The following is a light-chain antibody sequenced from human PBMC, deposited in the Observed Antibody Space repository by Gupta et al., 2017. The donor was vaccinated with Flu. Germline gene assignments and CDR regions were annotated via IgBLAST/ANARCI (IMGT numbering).Light chain of an antibody. Sequence: SVLTQPPSESGTPGQRFTIFCSGSNSNIGSNYVYWYQQRPGAAPKLLIYKNKQRPSGVPDRFSGSKSDTSASLAISGLRSEDESDYYCAAWYDSLSGVAFGGGTKLTVL. CDR1: NSNIGSNY. V-gene: IGLV1-47*01. CDR3: AAWYDSLSGVA. J-gene: IGLJ3*02. CDR2: KNK.